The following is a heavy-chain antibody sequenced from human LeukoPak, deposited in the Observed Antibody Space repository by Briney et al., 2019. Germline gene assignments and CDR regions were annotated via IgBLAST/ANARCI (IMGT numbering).Heavy chain of an antibody. CDR2: IYYSGST. Sequence: SETLSLTCTVSGGSISSYYWSWIRQPPGKGLEWIGYIYYSGSTNYNPSLKSRVTISVDTSKNQFSLKLSSVTAADTAVYYCARGAYDYVWGSYRYIDYWGQGTLVTVSS. J-gene: IGHJ4*02. V-gene: IGHV4-59*08. D-gene: IGHD3-16*02. CDR3: ARGAYDYVWGSYRYIDY. CDR1: GGSISSYY.